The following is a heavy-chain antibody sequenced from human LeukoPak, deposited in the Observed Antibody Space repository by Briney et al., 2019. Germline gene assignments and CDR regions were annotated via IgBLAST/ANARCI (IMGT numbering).Heavy chain of an antibody. J-gene: IGHJ4*02. D-gene: IGHD3-10*01. V-gene: IGHV4-30-2*01. CDR1: GGSISSGAYY. CDR3: ASSKGDYGSGSLLDY. CDR2: IYHSGST. Sequence: SQTLSLTCTVSGGSISSGAYYWSWIRQPPGKGLEWIGYIYHSGSTYCNPSLMSRVTISVDRSKNQFSLKLSSVTAADTAVYYCASSKGDYGSGSLLDYWGQGTLVTVSS.